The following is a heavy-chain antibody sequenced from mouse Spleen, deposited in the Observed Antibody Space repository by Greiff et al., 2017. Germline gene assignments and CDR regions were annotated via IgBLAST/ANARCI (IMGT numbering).Heavy chain of an antibody. CDR2: IYPGSGNT. D-gene: IGHD2-4*01. CDR1: GYTFTDYY. V-gene: IGHV1-76*01. Sequence: QVQLQQSGAELVRPGASVKLSCKASGYTFTDYYINWVKQRPGQGLEWIARIYPGSGNTYYNEKFKGKATLTAEKSSSTAYMQLSSLTSEDSAVYFCASDDYDWFAYWGQGTLVTVSA. J-gene: IGHJ3*01. CDR3: ASDDYDWFAY.